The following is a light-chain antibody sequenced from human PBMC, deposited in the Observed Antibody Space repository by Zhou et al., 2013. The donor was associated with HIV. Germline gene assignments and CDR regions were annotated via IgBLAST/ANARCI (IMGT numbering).Light chain of an antibody. CDR2: DSS. CDR3: QQFDRYST. CDR1: QSIGRW. Sequence: DIQMTQSPSTLSASVGDRVSITCRASQSIGRWLAWYQQKPGKAPTLLIYDSSKSQPGVPSRFSGSGSGTHFTLTITSLQPDDFASYYCQQFDRYSTFGQGTKVDMK. V-gene: IGKV1-5*03. J-gene: IGKJ1*01.